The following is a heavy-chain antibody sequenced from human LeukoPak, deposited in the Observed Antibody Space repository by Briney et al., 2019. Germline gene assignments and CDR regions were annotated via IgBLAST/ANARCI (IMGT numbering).Heavy chain of an antibody. CDR3: AKAAEWLRSSFDY. CDR2: IRYDGNYK. V-gene: IGHV3-30*02. J-gene: IGHJ4*02. Sequence: GGSLRLSCAASGFTFSTYGLHWVRQAPGKGLEWVTFIRYDGNYKYYADSVKGRFTISRDNSKNTLYLQMNSLRADDTAVYYCAKAAEWLRSSFDYWGQGTLVTVSS. D-gene: IGHD5-12*01. CDR1: GFTFSTYG.